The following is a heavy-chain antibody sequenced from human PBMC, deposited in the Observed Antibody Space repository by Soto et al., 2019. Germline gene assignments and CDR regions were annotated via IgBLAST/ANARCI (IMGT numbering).Heavy chain of an antibody. CDR2: ISAYNGNT. V-gene: IGHV1-18*01. Sequence: ASVKVSCKASGYTFASYGISWVRQAPGQGLEWMGWISAYNGNTNYAQKLQGRVTMTTDTSTSTAYMELRSLRSDDTAVYYCARLEIRYFDWFGFDPWGQGTQVTVSS. D-gene: IGHD3-9*01. CDR1: GYTFASYG. J-gene: IGHJ5*02. CDR3: ARLEIRYFDWFGFDP.